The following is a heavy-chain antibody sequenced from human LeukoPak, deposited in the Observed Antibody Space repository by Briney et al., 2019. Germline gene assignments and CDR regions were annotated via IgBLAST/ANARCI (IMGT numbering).Heavy chain of an antibody. CDR2: IYSGGST. D-gene: IGHD2-2*02. J-gene: IGHJ6*02. CDR3: ARARYCSSTSCYSPYYYYGMDV. Sequence: GGSLRLSCAASGFTVSSNYMSWVRQAPGKGLEWVSVIYSGGSTYYADSVKGRFTISRDNAKNSLYLQMNSLRAEDTAVYYCARARYCSSTSCYSPYYYYGMDVWGQGTTVTVSS. CDR1: GFTVSSNY. V-gene: IGHV3-66*01.